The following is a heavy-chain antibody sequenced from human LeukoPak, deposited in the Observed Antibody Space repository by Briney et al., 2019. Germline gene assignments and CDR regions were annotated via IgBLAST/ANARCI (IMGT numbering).Heavy chain of an antibody. CDR2: IRTSAEGANYA. D-gene: IGHD3-9*01. CDR3: ASDQRYAFDY. Sequence: GGSLRLSCATSGFSFADYPLNWVRQAPGKGLEWVSNIRTSAEGANYAYYADSVKGRVTISRDDAKNTLYLHMNSLRDDDTAVYYCASDQRYAFDYWGQGILVTVSS. CDR1: GFSFADYP. J-gene: IGHJ4*02. V-gene: IGHV3-48*02.